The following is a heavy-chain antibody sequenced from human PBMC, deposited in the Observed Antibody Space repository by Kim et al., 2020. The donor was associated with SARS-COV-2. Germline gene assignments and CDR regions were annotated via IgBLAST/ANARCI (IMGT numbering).Heavy chain of an antibody. CDR3: AKDHSYDSRAYISKYYG. CDR1: GFTFSSYA. Sequence: GGSLRLSCAASGFTFSSYAMHWVRQAPGKGLECVAIISYDGSNKYYGDSVKGRFTISRDNSKKTRYLQMNSLRTEDKAVYYCAKDHSYDSRAYISKYYG. CDR2: ISYDGSNK. J-gene: IGHJ6*01. V-gene: IGHV3-30*04. D-gene: IGHD3-22*01.